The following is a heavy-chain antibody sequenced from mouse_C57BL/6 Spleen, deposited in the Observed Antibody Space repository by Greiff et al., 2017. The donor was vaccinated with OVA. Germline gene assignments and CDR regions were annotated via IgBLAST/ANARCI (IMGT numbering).Heavy chain of an antibody. CDR3: FPYSKYGGYAMDY. CDR2: IYPRDGSP. D-gene: IGHD2-5*01. V-gene: IGHV1-85*01. CDR1: GYTFTSYD. Sequence: QVQLQQSGPELVKPGASVKLSCKASGYTFTSYDINWVKQRPGQGLEWIGWIYPRDGSPKYNEKFKGKATLPVDTSSSTAYMELHSLTSEDSAVYFGFPYSKYGGYAMDYWGQGTSGTVSS. J-gene: IGHJ4*01.